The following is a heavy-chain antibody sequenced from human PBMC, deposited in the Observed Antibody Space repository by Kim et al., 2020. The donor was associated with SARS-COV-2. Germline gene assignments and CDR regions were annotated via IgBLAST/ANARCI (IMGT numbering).Heavy chain of an antibody. J-gene: IGHJ5*02. CDR1: GFTFSSYA. CDR2: ISYDGSNK. D-gene: IGHD4-17*01. CDR3: ARPLGDYEDLGWFDP. V-gene: IGHV3-30-3*01. Sequence: GGSLRLSCAASGFTFSSYAMHWVRQAPGKGLEWVAVISYDGSNKYYADSVKGRFTISRDNSKNTLYLQMNSLRAEDTAVYYCARPLGDYEDLGWFDPWAREPWSPSPQ.